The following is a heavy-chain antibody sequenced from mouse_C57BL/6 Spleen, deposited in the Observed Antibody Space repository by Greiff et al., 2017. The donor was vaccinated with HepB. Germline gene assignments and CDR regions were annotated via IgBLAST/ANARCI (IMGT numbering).Heavy chain of an antibody. CDR1: GYTFTEYT. J-gene: IGHJ2*01. Sequence: QVQLKESGAELVKPGASVKLSCKASGYTFTEYTIHWVKQRSGQGLEWIGWFYPGSGSIKYNEKFKDKATLTADKSSSTVYMEVSRLTSEYSAVYFCARHEDPNYYGSSPFYYWGQGTTLTFSS. V-gene: IGHV1-62-2*01. CDR2: FYPGSGSI. CDR3: ARHEDPNYYGSSPFYY. D-gene: IGHD1-1*01.